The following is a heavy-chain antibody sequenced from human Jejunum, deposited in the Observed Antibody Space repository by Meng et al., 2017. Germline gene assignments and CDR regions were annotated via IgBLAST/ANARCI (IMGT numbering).Heavy chain of an antibody. D-gene: IGHD2-21*02. CDR2: INPDGSEI. CDR1: QFNFGSHW. J-gene: IGHJ4*02. Sequence: GEFLKISCAASQFNFGSHWMCWVRQSPGKGLEWVAKINPDGSEILYMDSVKGRFTISRDNSKNSVYLQMNSLSVEDTAFYYCARDHWYSIDYWGRGTLVTVSS. V-gene: IGHV3-7*01. CDR3: ARDHWYSIDY.